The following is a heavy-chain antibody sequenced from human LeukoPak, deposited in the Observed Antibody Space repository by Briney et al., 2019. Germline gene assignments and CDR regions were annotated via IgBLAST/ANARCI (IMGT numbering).Heavy chain of an antibody. Sequence: PGGSLRLSCAASGFTFSSYGMHWVRQAPGKGLEWVAVISYDGSNKYYADSVKGRFTISRDDSKNTLYLQMNSLRAEDTAIYYCAKAGYCDGADCYSVDYWGQGTLVTVSS. D-gene: IGHD2-15*01. CDR1: GFTFSSYG. V-gene: IGHV3-33*05. CDR3: AKAGYCDGADCYSVDY. CDR2: ISYDGSNK. J-gene: IGHJ4*02.